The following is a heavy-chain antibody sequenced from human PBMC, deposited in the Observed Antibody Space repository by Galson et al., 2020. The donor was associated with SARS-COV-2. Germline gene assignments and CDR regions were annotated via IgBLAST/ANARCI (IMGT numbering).Heavy chain of an antibody. Sequence: GESLKISCKGSGYSFTSYWIAWVRQMPGKGLEWMGIMYPGGSDTRYSPSFQGQVTISADKSISTAYLQWSSLKASDTAIYYCARLRRPGYNNGWDAFDFWGQGTMVTVSS. D-gene: IGHD6-19*01. CDR2: MYPGGSDT. CDR3: ARLRRPGYNNGWDAFDF. J-gene: IGHJ3*01. CDR1: GYSFTSYW. V-gene: IGHV5-51*01.